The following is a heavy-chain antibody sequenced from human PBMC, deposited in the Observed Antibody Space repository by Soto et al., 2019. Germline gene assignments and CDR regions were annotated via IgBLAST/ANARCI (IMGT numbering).Heavy chain of an antibody. CDR1: GFTFSNSD. D-gene: IGHD6-19*01. V-gene: IGHV3-23*01. CDR2: ISRSADST. J-gene: IGHJ3*01. Sequence: EVQLLESGGGLVQPGGSLRLSCAASGFTFSNSDMSWVRQAPGKGLEWVSYISRSADSTYYADSVKGRFTISRDNSKNTLFLQVNRLRNEDTAIYYCAVSSGYFDAFDVWCQGTMVTVSS. CDR3: AVSSGYFDAFDV.